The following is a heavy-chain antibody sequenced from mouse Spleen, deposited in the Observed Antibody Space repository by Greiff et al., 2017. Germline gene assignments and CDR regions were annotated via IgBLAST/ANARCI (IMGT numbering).Heavy chain of an antibody. D-gene: IGHD1-1*01. Sequence: VQLKESGAELVRPGASVKLSCTASGFNIKDDYMHWVKQRPEQGLEWIGWIDPENGDTEYASKFQGKATITADTSSNTAYLQLSSLTSEDTAVYYCTTSGSSYGAYWGQGTLVTVSA. J-gene: IGHJ3*01. CDR2: IDPENGDT. CDR1: GFNIKDDY. V-gene: IGHV14-4*01. CDR3: TTSGSSYGAY.